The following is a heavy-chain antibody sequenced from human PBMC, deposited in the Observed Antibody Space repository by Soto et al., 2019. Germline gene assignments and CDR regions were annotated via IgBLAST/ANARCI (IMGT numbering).Heavy chain of an antibody. CDR2: ISGSGESI. J-gene: IGHJ6*02. Sequence: EVQLLESGGGLVQPGESLRLSCAASGFIFSDYAMTWVRQAPGKGLEWVSGISGSGESIYYADSVEGRFTISRDNSKNTLYLQMNSLRGEDTAVYYCARDRQGSDWYTYYFYTLAVWGQGTTVTVSS. CDR3: ARDRQGSDWYTYYFYTLAV. CDR1: GFIFSDYA. V-gene: IGHV3-23*01. D-gene: IGHD6-13*01.